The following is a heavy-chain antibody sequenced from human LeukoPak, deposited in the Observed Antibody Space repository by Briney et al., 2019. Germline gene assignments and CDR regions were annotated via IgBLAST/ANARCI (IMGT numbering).Heavy chain of an antibody. CDR1: GYTFTSYA. J-gene: IGHJ4*02. D-gene: IGHD4-11*01. Sequence: SVKVSCKASGYTFTSYAISWVRQAPGQGLEWMGGIIPIFGTANYAQKFQGRVTITADESTSTAYMELSSLRSEDTAVYYCARRVMTTVTTIVDYWGQGTLVTVSS. CDR3: ARRVMTTVTTIVDY. V-gene: IGHV1-69*13. CDR2: IIPIFGTA.